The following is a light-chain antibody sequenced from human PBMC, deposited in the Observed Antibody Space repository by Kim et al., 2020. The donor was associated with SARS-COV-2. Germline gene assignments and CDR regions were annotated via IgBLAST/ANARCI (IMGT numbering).Light chain of an antibody. CDR1: QSVSSY. J-gene: IGKJ5*01. V-gene: IGKV3-11*01. Sequence: FLTQSPATLSLSPGERATLSCRASQSVSSYLAWYQQKPGQAPRLLIYDASNRATGIPARFSGSGSGTDFTLTISSLEPEDFAVYYCQQRSNWPPITFGQGTRLEIK. CDR2: DAS. CDR3: QQRSNWPPIT.